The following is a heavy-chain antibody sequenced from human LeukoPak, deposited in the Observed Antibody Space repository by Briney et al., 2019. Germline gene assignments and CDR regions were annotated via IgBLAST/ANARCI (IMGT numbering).Heavy chain of an antibody. D-gene: IGHD5-12*01. CDR2: ISNDGSNK. Sequence: GGSLRLSCAASGFTFSSYGMQWFRQAPDKGLEWVAAISNDGSNKYYADSVKGRFTVSRDNSKNTLYLQLNSLRAEDTAVYYCAKVDIVATIDAGRLVDYWGQGTLVTVSS. CDR3: AKVDIVATIDAGRLVDY. V-gene: IGHV3-30*18. CDR1: GFTFSSYG. J-gene: IGHJ4*02.